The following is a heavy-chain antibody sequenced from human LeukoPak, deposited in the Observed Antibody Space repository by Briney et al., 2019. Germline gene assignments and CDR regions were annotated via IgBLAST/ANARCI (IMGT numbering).Heavy chain of an antibody. CDR3: ARVPITMIVVVSYYFDY. CDR1: GGSFSGHY. CDR2: INHSGST. V-gene: IGHV4-34*01. D-gene: IGHD3-22*01. J-gene: IGHJ4*02. Sequence: PSETLSLTCVVYGGSFSGHYWSWIRQPPGKGLEWIGEINHSGSTNYNPSLKSRVTISVDTSKNQFSLKLSSVTAADTAVYYCARVPITMIVVVSYYFDYWGQGTLVTVSS.